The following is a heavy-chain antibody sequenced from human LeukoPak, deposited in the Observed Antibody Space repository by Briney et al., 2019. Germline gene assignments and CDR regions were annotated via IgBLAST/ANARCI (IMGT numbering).Heavy chain of an antibody. CDR1: GFTFSVAA. D-gene: IGHD5-24*01. J-gene: IGHJ3*01. CDR3: AKDIQLST. Sequence: GGSLRLSCAASGFTFSVAAMTWVRQAPGKGLEWVSLIGASGGSTYYADSVKGRFTISRDNSKNTLSLQMNSLRVEDTAMYFCAKDIQLSTWGLGTMVTVSS. CDR2: IGASGGST. V-gene: IGHV3-23*01.